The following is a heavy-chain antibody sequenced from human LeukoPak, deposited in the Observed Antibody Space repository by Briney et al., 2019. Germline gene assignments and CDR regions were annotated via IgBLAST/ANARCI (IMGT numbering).Heavy chain of an antibody. CDR1: GFTFSSYG. CDR3: AKGGVIANV. Sequence: PGGSLRLSCAASGFTFSSYGMHWVRQAPGKGLEWVAVISYDGSNKYYADSVKGRFTTSRDNSKNTLYLQMNSLRAEDTAVYYCAKGGVIANVWGQGTTVTVSS. V-gene: IGHV3-30*18. J-gene: IGHJ6*02. D-gene: IGHD3-10*01. CDR2: ISYDGSNK.